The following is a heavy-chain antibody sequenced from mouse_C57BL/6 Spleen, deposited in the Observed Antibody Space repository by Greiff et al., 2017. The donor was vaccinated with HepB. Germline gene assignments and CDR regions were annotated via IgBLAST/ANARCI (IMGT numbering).Heavy chain of an antibody. Sequence: EVQLQESGPGLVKPSQSLSLTCSVTGYSITSGYYWNWIRQFPGNKLEWMGYISYDGSNNYNPSLKNRISITRDTSKNQFFLKLNSVTTEDTATYYCARGMITTRAYWGQGTLVTVSA. V-gene: IGHV3-6*01. CDR3: ARGMITTRAY. CDR2: ISYDGSN. D-gene: IGHD2-4*01. CDR1: GYSITSGYY. J-gene: IGHJ3*01.